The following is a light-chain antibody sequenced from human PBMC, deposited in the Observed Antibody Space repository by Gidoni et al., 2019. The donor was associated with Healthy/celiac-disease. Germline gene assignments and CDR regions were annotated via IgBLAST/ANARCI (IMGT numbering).Light chain of an antibody. CDR1: SSNIGACYD. V-gene: IGLV1-40*01. CDR3: QSSDSSLSGWV. Sequence: QSVRTHPPSGAGAPGPRGTISCTGSSSNIGACYDVHWYQHLTGTAPKLLIYGNSNRPSVVPDRFSGSKSGTSASMAITGPQAADEAVYYCQSSDSSLSGWVFGGGTKLTVL. J-gene: IGLJ2*01. CDR2: GNS.